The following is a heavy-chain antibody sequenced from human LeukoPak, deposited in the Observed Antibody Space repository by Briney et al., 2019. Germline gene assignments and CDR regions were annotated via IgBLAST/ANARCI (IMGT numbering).Heavy chain of an antibody. CDR3: AKEGTVTTRYYYYYMDV. J-gene: IGHJ6*03. D-gene: IGHD4-17*01. CDR1: GFTFSSYG. CDR2: IRYDGSNK. V-gene: IGHV3-30*02. Sequence: GGSLRLSCAASGFTFSSYGMHWVRQAPGKGLEWVAFIRYDGSNKYYADSGKGRFTISRDNSKNTLYLQMNSLRAEDTAVYYCAKEGTVTTRYYYYYMDVWGKGTTVTISS.